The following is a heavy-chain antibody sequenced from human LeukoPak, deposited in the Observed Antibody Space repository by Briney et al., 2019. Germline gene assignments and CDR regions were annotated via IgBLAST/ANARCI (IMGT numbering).Heavy chain of an antibody. CDR1: GDSINSKSYS. J-gene: IGHJ4*02. Sequence: SETLSLTCTVSGDSINSKSYSWGWIRQPPGKGLEWIGYLSYSGSPNYNPSLKSRVTISVDTSKNQFSLRLTSVTPADTAVYYCARRHVEYTSSSDPYYFDYWGQGTLVTVSS. V-gene: IGHV4-61*05. CDR3: ARRHVEYTSSSDPYYFDY. D-gene: IGHD6-6*01. CDR2: LSYSGSP.